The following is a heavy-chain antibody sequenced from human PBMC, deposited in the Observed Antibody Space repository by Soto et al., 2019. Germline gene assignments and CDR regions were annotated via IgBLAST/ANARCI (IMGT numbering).Heavy chain of an antibody. CDR2: IIPIFGTA. D-gene: IGHD6-13*01. CDR1: GGTFSSYT. Sequence: GASVKVSCKASGGTFSSYTISWVRQAPGQGLEWMGGIIPIFGTANYAQKFQGRVTITADESTSTAYMELSSLRSEDTAVYYCARGNLMSSSWYYFDYWGQGTLVTVSS. J-gene: IGHJ4*02. CDR3: ARGNLMSSSWYYFDY. V-gene: IGHV1-69*13.